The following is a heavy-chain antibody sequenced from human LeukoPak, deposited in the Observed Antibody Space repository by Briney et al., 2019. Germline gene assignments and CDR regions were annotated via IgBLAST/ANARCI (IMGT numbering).Heavy chain of an antibody. V-gene: IGHV1-2*04. J-gene: IGHJ4*02. Sequence: ASVKVSCNASGYTFTGYYMHWVRQAPGQGLEWMGWINPNSGGTNYAQKFQGWVTMTRDTSISTAYMELSRLRSDDTAVYYCARGSSRLLSGGFCDYWGQGTLVTVSS. CDR2: INPNSGGT. CDR1: GYTFTGYY. CDR3: ARGSSRLLSGGFCDY. D-gene: IGHD6-13*01.